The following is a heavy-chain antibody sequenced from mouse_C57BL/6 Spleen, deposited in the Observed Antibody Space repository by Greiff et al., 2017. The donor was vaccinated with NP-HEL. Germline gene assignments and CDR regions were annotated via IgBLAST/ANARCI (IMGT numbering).Heavy chain of an antibody. Sequence: VQLQQPGAELVRPGTSVKLSCKASGYTFTSYWMHWVKQRPGQGLEWIGVIDPSDSYTNYNQQFTGTATLTVDTSSSTAYMQLSSLTSEDSAVYYCASQLGRYYAMDYWGQGTSVTVSS. J-gene: IGHJ4*01. D-gene: IGHD4-1*02. V-gene: IGHV1-59*01. CDR1: GYTFTSYW. CDR2: IDPSDSYT. CDR3: ASQLGRYYAMDY.